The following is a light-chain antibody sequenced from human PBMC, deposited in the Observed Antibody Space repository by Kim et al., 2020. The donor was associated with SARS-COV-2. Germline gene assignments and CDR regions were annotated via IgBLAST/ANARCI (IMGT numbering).Light chain of an antibody. CDR3: QQSYSTPYT. CDR1: QSISSY. J-gene: IGKJ2*01. Sequence: SASVGDRDTITCRASQSISSYLNWYQQKPGKDPKLLIYAASSLQSGVPSRFSGSGSGTDFTLTISSLQPEDFATYYCQQSYSTPYTFGQRTKLEIK. CDR2: AAS. V-gene: IGKV1-39*01.